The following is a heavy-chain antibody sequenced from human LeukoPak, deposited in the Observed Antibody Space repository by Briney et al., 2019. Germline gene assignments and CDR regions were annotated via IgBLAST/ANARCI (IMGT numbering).Heavy chain of an antibody. J-gene: IGHJ4*02. CDR3: AKETGRWELE. CDR2: ISNDGSNK. Sequence: PGESLRLSCAASGFTFSNYGIHWVRQAPGKGLEWVAVISNDGSNKYYADSVKGRFTISRDNSENTLYLQMNSLRAEDTAVYYCAKETGRWELEWGQGTLVTVSS. D-gene: IGHD1-26*01. CDR1: GFTFSNYG. V-gene: IGHV3-30*18.